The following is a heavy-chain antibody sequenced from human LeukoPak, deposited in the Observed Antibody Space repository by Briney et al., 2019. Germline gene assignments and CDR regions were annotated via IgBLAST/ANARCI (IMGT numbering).Heavy chain of an antibody. CDR2: INAGNGNT. Sequence: ASVKVSCKASGGTFSSYAISWVRQAPGQRLEWMGWINAGNGNTKYSQKFQGRVTITRDTSASTAYMELGSLRSEDTAVYYCASGYGGYVRTFDYWGQGTLVTVSS. V-gene: IGHV1-3*01. CDR1: GGTFSSYA. J-gene: IGHJ4*02. D-gene: IGHD5-12*01. CDR3: ASGYGGYVRTFDY.